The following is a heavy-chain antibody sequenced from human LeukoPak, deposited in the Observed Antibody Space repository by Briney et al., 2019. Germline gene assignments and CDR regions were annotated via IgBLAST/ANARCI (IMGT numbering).Heavy chain of an antibody. CDR3: ATVVVPAADYYYYYGMDV. CDR1: GFTFSSYA. V-gene: IGHV3-23*01. CDR2: ISGSGGST. D-gene: IGHD2-2*01. J-gene: IGHJ6*02. Sequence: GGSLRLSCAASGFTFSSYAMNWVRQAPGKGLEWVSAISGSGGSTYYADSVKGRFTISRDNSKNTLYLQMNSLRAEDTAVYYCATVVVPAADYYYYYGMDVWGQGTTVTVSS.